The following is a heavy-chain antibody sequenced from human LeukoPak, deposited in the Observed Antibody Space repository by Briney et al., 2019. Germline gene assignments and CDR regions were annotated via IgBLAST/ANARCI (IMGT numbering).Heavy chain of an antibody. D-gene: IGHD3-22*01. CDR3: ARGPGGRSGYYPLEDYYYYYYMDV. J-gene: IGHJ6*03. CDR1: GYTFTSNY. V-gene: IGHV1-46*01. CDR2: ISPSGGST. Sequence: GASVKVSCKAFGYTFTSNYMHWVRQAPGQGPEWMGVISPSGGSTTYAQKFQGRVTLTRDMSTSTDYLELSSLRSEDTAVYYCARGPGGRSGYYPLEDYYYYYYMDVWGKGTTVTVSS.